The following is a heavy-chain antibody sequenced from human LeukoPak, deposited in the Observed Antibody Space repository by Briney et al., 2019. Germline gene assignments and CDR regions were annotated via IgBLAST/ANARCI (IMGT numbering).Heavy chain of an antibody. CDR3: ARGRDSSRRFDP. D-gene: IGHD6-13*01. CDR2: IYYSGST. Sequence: SETLSLTCTVSGGSISSYYWSWIRQPPGKGLEWIGYIYYSGSTNYNPSLKSRVTISVDTSKNQFSLKLSSVTAADTAVYYCARGRDSSRRFDPWGQGTLVTVSS. J-gene: IGHJ5*02. CDR1: GGSISSYY. V-gene: IGHV4-59*12.